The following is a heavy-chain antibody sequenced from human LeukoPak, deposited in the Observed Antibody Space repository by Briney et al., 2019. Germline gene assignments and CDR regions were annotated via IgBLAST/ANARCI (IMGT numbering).Heavy chain of an antibody. J-gene: IGHJ4*02. CDR1: GFTFSSYW. V-gene: IGHV3-7*01. D-gene: IGHD6-13*01. Sequence: GGSLRLSCAASGFTFSSYWMSWVRQAPGKGLVWVANIKQDGSEKYYVDSVKGRLTISRDNAKNSLYLQMNSLRAEDTAVYYCARIAAAGAVRGFFDYWGQGTLVTVSS. CDR3: ARIAAAGAVRGFFDY. CDR2: IKQDGSEK.